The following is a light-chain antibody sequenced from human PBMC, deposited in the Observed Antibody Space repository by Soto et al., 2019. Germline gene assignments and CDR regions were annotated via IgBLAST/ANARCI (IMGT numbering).Light chain of an antibody. V-gene: IGKV1-39*01. CDR1: QSISDY. J-gene: IGKJ3*01. CDR3: QQSHSVPFT. CDR2: AAS. Sequence: DIRMTQSPLSLSASVGDRVTITCRASQSISDYVNWYQQKPGKAPKLLIFAASSLPSGVPSRFSGSGSGTDVTLAISSVSPEDYATYHCQQSHSVPFTFGPGTKVHIE.